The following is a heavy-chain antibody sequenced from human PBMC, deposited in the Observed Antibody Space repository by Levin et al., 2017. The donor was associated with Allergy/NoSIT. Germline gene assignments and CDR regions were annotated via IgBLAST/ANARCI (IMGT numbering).Heavy chain of an antibody. D-gene: IGHD3-10*01. CDR3: AKTMVRGVIIGANDY. V-gene: IGHV3-23*01. Sequence: GGSLRLSCAASGFTFSSYAMSWVRQAPGKGLEWVSAISGSGGSTYYADSVKGRFTISRDNSKNTLYLQMNSLRAEDTAVYYCAKTMVRGVIIGANDYWGQGTLVTVSS. J-gene: IGHJ4*02. CDR1: GFTFSSYA. CDR2: ISGSGGST.